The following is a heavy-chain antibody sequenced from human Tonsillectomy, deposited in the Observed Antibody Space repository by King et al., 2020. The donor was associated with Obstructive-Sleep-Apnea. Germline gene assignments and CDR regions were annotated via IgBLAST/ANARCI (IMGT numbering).Heavy chain of an antibody. CDR3: ARVGGITMVRNDAFDI. V-gene: IGHV4-30-4*07. J-gene: IGHJ3*02. D-gene: IGHD3-10*01. CDR1: GSSISSGGYS. CDR2: IYYSGST. Sequence: QLQESGPGLVKPSQTLSLTCAVSGSSISSGGYSWSWIRQPPGKGLEGIGYIYYSGSTYYNPPLKSRVTISVDTSKNQFSLKLSSVTAADTAVYYCARVGGITMVRNDAFDIWGQGTMVTVSS.